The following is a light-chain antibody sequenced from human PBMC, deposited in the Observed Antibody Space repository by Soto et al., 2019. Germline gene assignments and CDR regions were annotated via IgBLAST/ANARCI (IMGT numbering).Light chain of an antibody. J-gene: IGKJ1*01. Sequence: EKLMSQSPSTLSFSAFGRSTLSCRASQSFSSHLAWYQQKPGQAPRLLIYGASTRATGIPARFSGSGSGTEFTLTISSLQSEDFAVYYCQQYHNWPQTFGQGTKVDIK. V-gene: IGKV3-15*01. CDR3: QQYHNWPQT. CDR1: QSFSSH. CDR2: GAS.